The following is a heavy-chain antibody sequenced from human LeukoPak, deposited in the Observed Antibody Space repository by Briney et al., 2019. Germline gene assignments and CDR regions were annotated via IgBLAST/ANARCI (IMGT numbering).Heavy chain of an antibody. CDR3: ARSVLLWFGEPSLYYFDY. CDR1: GYTSTSYG. Sequence: GASVKVSCKASGYTSTSYGISWVRQAPGQGLEWMGWISAYNGNTNYAQKLQGRVTMTTDTSTSTAYMELRSLRSDDTAVYYCARSVLLWFGEPSLYYFDYWGQGTLVTVSS. D-gene: IGHD3-10*01. CDR2: ISAYNGNT. V-gene: IGHV1-18*01. J-gene: IGHJ4*02.